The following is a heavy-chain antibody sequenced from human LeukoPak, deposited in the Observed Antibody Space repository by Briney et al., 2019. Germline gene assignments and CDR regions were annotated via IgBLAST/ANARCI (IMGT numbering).Heavy chain of an antibody. J-gene: IGHJ4*02. CDR1: GLTVSSNY. V-gene: IGHV3-66*02. CDR2: IYSGGST. D-gene: IGHD5-24*01. CDR3: ARDPGSQRWLQPGDY. Sequence: GGSLRLSCAASGLTVSSNYMSWVRQAPGKGLEWVSVIYSGGSTYYADSVKGRFTISRDNSKNTLYLQMNSLRAEDTAVYYCARDPGSQRWLQPGDYWGQGTLVTVSS.